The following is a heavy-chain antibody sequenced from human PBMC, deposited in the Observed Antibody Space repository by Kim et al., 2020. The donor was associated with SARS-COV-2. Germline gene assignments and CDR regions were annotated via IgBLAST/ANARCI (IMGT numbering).Heavy chain of an antibody. CDR1: GFTFDDYA. J-gene: IGHJ4*02. CDR2: ISWNSGSI. Sequence: GGSLRLSCAASGFTFDDYAMHWVRQAPGKGLEWVSGISWNSGSIGYADSVKGRFTISRDNAKNSLYLQMNSLRAEDTALYYCAKGSGYSGYEPSDYWGQG. CDR3: AKGSGYSGYEPSDY. V-gene: IGHV3-9*01. D-gene: IGHD5-12*01.